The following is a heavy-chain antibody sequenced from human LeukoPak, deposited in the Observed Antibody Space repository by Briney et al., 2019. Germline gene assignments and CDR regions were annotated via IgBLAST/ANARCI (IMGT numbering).Heavy chain of an antibody. V-gene: IGHV4-4*07. CDR3: ARSPGYSSSWYVPDYFDY. CDR1: GGSISSYY. Sequence: SETLSVTCTVSGGSISSYYWSWIRQPAGNGLEWIGRIYTSGSTNYNPSLKSRVTMSVDTSKNQFSLKLSSVTAADTAVYYCARSPGYSSSWYVPDYFDYWGQGTLVTVSS. J-gene: IGHJ4*02. CDR2: IYTSGST. D-gene: IGHD6-13*01.